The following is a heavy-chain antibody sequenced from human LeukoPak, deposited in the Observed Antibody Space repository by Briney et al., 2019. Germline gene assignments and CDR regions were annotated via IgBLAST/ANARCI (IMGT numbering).Heavy chain of an antibody. V-gene: IGHV3-66*01. D-gene: IGHD3-9*01. Sequence: GGSLRLSCAASGFTVSSNYMSWVRQAPGKGLEWVSVIYSGGSTYYADSVKGRFTISRDNSKNTLYLQMNSLRAEDTAVYYCARDAPGLLRYFDWLSPYWYFDLWGRGTLVTVSS. CDR3: ARDAPGLLRYFDWLSPYWYFDL. CDR2: IYSGGST. CDR1: GFTVSSNY. J-gene: IGHJ2*01.